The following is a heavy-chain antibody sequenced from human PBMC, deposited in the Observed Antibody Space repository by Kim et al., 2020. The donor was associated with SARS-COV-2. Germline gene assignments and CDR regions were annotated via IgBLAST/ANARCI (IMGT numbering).Heavy chain of an antibody. J-gene: IGHJ4*02. V-gene: IGHV3-7*01. CDR3: ARESLDYGDYS. Sequence: YYVDTVKGRFTSTRDNAKNSLYLQMNSLRAEDTAVYYCARESLDYGDYSWGQGTLVTVSS. D-gene: IGHD4-17*01.